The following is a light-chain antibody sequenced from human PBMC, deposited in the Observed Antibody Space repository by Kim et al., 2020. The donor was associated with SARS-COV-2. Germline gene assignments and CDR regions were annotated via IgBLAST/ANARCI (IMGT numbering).Light chain of an antibody. CDR1: QSVSSNY. CDR3: QQYGSSRT. J-gene: IGKJ1*01. V-gene: IGKV3-20*01. CDR2: GAS. Sequence: EIVLTQSPGTLSLSPGERATLSCRASQSVSSNYLAWYQQKPGQAPRLLIYGASSRATGIPDRFSGSGSGTDFTLTINRLEPEDFAVYFCQQYGSSRTFGQGTKVDIK.